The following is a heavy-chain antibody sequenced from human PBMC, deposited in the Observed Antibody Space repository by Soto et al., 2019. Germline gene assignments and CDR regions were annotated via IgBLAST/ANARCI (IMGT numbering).Heavy chain of an antibody. CDR3: ARDSAPGCGRSTSCFEP. Sequence: PGGSLRLSCAASGFTFSDYSINWVRQAPGKGLEWVAHISSNINIVYYADSVKGRFTISRDNAKNSLYLQMNSLRDDDTAVYYCARDSAPGCGRSTSCFEPWGQGTLVTVSS. V-gene: IGHV3-48*02. CDR2: ISSNINIV. J-gene: IGHJ5*02. CDR1: GFTFSDYS. D-gene: IGHD3-16*02.